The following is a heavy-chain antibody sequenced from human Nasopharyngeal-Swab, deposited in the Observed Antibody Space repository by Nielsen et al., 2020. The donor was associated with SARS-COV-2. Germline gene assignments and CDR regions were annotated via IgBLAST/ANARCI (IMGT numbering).Heavy chain of an antibody. J-gene: IGHJ6*02. CDR1: GFTFSSYS. CDR3: ARINRPYYDFWSGLTPPCIWYYYDYGIDV. D-gene: IGHD3-3*01. Sequence: GESLKISCAASGFTFSSYSMNWVRQAPGKGLEWVSSISSSSSYIYYADSVKGRFTISRDNAKNSLYLQMNSLRAEDTAVYYCARINRPYYDFWSGLTPPCIWYYYDYGIDVWGQGTTVTVSS. V-gene: IGHV3-21*01. CDR2: ISSSSSYI.